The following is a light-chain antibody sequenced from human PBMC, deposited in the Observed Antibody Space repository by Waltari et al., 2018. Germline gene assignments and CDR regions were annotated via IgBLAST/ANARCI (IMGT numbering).Light chain of an antibody. J-gene: IGKJ2*01. V-gene: IGKV1-39*01. CDR1: QSISTY. CDR2: ATS. CDR3: QQTYSTPYT. Sequence: DIQMTQSPSSLSASVGDRVTITCRASQSISTYVNWYQQKPRKAPKLLISATSTLQSGVPSRVSGSGSGTDFTLTISSLQPEDFATYYCQQTYSTPYTFGQGTKLDIK.